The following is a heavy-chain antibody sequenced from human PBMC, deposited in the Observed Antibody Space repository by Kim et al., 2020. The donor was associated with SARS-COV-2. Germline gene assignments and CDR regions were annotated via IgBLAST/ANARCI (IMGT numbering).Heavy chain of an antibody. V-gene: IGHV3-7*01. CDR3: ARDFNPRDDSRWFDAFDI. CDR2: KRKDGGAD. D-gene: IGHD6-13*01. CDR1: GFALSNYW. Sequence: GGSLRLSCAASGFALSNYWMTWVRQAPGKGLEWVANKRKDGGADHYADSVKGRFSISRDNLKNSLYLQMNSLRVEDTAVYYCARDFNPRDDSRWFDAFDIWGQGTGVTVSS. J-gene: IGHJ3*02.